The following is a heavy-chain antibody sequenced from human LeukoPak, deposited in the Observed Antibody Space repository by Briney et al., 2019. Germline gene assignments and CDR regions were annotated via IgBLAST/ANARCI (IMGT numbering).Heavy chain of an antibody. CDR2: IYSGGST. CDR1: GVPVSSNY. J-gene: IGHJ4*02. Sequence: AGGSLRLSCAASGVPVSSNYMSWVRQAPGKGLEWVSVIYSGGSTYYADSVKGRFTISRDNSKNTLYLQMNSLRAEDTAVYYCAREGQDSCGYKHFDYWGQGTLVTVSS. D-gene: IGHD3-22*01. CDR3: AREGQDSCGYKHFDY. V-gene: IGHV3-53*01.